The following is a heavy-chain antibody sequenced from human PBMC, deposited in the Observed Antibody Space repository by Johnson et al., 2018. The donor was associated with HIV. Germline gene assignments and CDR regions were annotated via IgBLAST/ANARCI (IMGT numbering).Heavy chain of an antibody. J-gene: IGHJ3*02. D-gene: IGHD3-10*01. CDR1: GFDLEYYA. V-gene: IGHV3-74*02. Sequence: EMQLVESGGGLVRPGGSLRLSCAASGFDLEYYAMSWVRQAPGKGLEWVSRIKTDGSSTSYADSVKGRFTISRDNSKNSLYLQMNSLRAEDTAVYYCARSGYGSGSTHDAFDIWGQGTMVTVSS. CDR3: ARSGYGSGSTHDAFDI. CDR2: IKTDGSST.